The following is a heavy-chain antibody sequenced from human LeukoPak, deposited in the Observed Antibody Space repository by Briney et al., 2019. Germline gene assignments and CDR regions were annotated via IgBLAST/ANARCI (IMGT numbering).Heavy chain of an antibody. Sequence: PGGSLRLSCAASGFSFNTYSMNWVRQAPGKGLEWIAYITSTSSVIYYADSVKGRFTLSRDNGKNSLYLQMNSLRAEDTAVYFCAREVGHLINPYYFDYWGQGTLVTVSS. D-gene: IGHD1-26*01. V-gene: IGHV3-48*01. CDR2: ITSTSSVI. CDR3: AREVGHLINPYYFDY. J-gene: IGHJ4*02. CDR1: GFSFNTYS.